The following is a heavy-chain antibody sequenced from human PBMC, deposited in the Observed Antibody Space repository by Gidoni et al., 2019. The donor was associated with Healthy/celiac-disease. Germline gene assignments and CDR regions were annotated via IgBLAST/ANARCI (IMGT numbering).Heavy chain of an antibody. Sequence: EVQLVESGGGLVQPGGSLRLSCAASGFTFSSYWMSWVRQAPGKGLEWGANIKQDGSEKYYVDSVKGRFTISRDNAKNSLYLQMNSLRAEDTAVYYCARHQLPDAFDIWGQGTMVTVSS. CDR1: GFTFSSYW. J-gene: IGHJ3*02. D-gene: IGHD1-1*01. CDR2: IKQDGSEK. CDR3: ARHQLPDAFDI. V-gene: IGHV3-7*03.